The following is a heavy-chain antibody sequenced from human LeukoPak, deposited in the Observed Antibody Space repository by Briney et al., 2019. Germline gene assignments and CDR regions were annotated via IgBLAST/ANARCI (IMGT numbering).Heavy chain of an antibody. V-gene: IGHV1-46*01. CDR2: INPSGGST. CDR3: ARPVGGDYYYYYGMDV. Sequence: ASVKVSCKASGYTFTSYYMHWVRQAPGQGLKWMGIINPSGGSTSYAQKFQGRVTMTRDTSTSTVYMELSSLRSEDTAVYYCARPVGGDYYYYYGMDVWGQGTTVTVSS. CDR1: GYTFTSYY. D-gene: IGHD2-15*01. J-gene: IGHJ6*02.